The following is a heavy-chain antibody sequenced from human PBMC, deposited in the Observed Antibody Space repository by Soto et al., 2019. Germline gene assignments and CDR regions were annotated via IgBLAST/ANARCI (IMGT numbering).Heavy chain of an antibody. CDR1: GFAFSTYT. J-gene: IGHJ6*02. CDR3: AKVTKRAAAGRYEYYKYGMDV. Sequence: GGSLRLSCAAAGFAFSTYTMTWVRQAPGKGLEWVSVISGSGGSSYYAASVKGRFTISRDNSKNTLFLQMNGLRAEDTAVYYCAKVTKRAAAGRYEYYKYGMDVWGQGTTVTVSS. V-gene: IGHV3-23*01. D-gene: IGHD6-13*01. CDR2: ISGSGGSS.